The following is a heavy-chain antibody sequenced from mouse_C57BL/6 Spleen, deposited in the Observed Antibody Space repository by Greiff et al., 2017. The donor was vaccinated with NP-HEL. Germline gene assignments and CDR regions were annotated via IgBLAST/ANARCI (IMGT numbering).Heavy chain of an antibody. D-gene: IGHD2-4*01. J-gene: IGHJ2*01. CDR3: TREGDYLFFDD. CDR2: ISSGGDYI. Sequence: DVMLVESGEGLVKPGGSLKLSCAASGFTFSSYAMSWVRQTPEKRLEWVAYISSGGDYIYYADTVKGRFTISRDNARNTLYLQMSSLKSEDTAMYYCTREGDYLFFDDWGQGTTLTVSS. CDR1: GFTFSSYA. V-gene: IGHV5-9-1*02.